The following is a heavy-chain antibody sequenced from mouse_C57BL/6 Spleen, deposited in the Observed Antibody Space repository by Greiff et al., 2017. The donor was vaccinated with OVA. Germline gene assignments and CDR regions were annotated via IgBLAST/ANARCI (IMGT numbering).Heavy chain of an antibody. J-gene: IGHJ4*01. Sequence: EVKLMESGEGLVKPGGSLKLSCAASGFTFSSYAMSWVRQTPEKRLEWVAYISSGGDYIYYADTVKGRFTISRDNARNTLYLQMSSLKSEDTAMYYCTRDYDYGGAMDYWGQGTSVTVSS. CDR1: GFTFSSYA. CDR2: ISSGGDYI. D-gene: IGHD2-4*01. V-gene: IGHV5-9-1*02. CDR3: TRDYDYGGAMDY.